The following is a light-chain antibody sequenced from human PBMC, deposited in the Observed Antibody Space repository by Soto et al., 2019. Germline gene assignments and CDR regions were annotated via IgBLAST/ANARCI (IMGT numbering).Light chain of an antibody. CDR3: QHLNSYPLT. CDR2: DAS. J-gene: IGKJ4*01. CDR1: QSISSW. Sequence: DIQITQSPSTLSASVGDRVTITCRASQSISSWLAWYQQKPGKAPKFLIYDASSLESGVPSRFRGSGSGTEFSLTISKLQPEDFSTYYCQHLNSYPLTFGGGTKVDIK. V-gene: IGKV1-5*01.